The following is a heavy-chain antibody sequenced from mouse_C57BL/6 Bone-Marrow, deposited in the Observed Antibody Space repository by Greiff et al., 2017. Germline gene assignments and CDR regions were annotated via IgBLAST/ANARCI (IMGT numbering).Heavy chain of an antibody. CDR1: GFTFSDYY. J-gene: IGHJ4*01. D-gene: IGHD3-3*01. CDR3: AREGCYCAMDY. CDR2: INYDGSST. Sequence: EVKLVESEGGLVQPGSSMKLSCTASGFTFSDYYMAWVRQVPEKGLEWVANINYDGSSTYYLDSLKSRFIISRDNAKNILYLQMSSLKSEDTATYYCAREGCYCAMDYWGQGTSVTVSS. V-gene: IGHV5-16*01.